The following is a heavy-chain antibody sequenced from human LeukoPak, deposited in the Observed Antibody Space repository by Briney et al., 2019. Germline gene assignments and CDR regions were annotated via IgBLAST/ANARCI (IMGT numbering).Heavy chain of an antibody. J-gene: IGHJ4*02. CDR2: INDNGVYT. V-gene: IGHV3-64*02. D-gene: IGHD1-26*01. CDR1: GFTLSLYD. CDR3: ARALKSGNYDF. Sequence: GGSLRLSCAASGFTLSLYDMHWVRQAPGKGPEYVSAINDNGVYTYYADSVRGRFTISRDNSKNKLYLQMGSLRAEDMAVYYCARALKSGNYDFWGQGTLVTVPS.